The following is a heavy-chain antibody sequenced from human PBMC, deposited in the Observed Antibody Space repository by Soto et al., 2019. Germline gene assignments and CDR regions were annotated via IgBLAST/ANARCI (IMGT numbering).Heavy chain of an antibody. V-gene: IGHV1-2*04. J-gene: IGHJ6*02. CDR2: INPNSGGT. D-gene: IGHD3-10*01. CDR3: AREGSSGLQLYYYGMDV. Sequence: ASVKVSCKASGGTFSSYAISWVRQAPGQGLEWMGWINPNSGGTNYAQKFQGWVTMTRDTSISTAYMELSRLRSDDTAVYYCAREGSSGLQLYYYGMDVWGQGTTVTAP. CDR1: GGTFSSYA.